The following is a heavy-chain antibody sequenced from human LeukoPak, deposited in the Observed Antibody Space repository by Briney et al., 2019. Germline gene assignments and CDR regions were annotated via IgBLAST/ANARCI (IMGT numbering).Heavy chain of an antibody. V-gene: IGHV4-59*01. Sequence: SETMSLTCTVSGGSISSYYWSWIRQPPGKGLEWIGYIYYSGSTNYNPSLKSRVTISLDTSKNQFSLKLSSVTAADTAVYYCASLGGLGSWNFGYWGQGTLVTVPS. CDR3: ASLGGLGSWNFGY. J-gene: IGHJ4*02. CDR1: GGSISSYY. CDR2: IYYSGST. D-gene: IGHD3-10*01.